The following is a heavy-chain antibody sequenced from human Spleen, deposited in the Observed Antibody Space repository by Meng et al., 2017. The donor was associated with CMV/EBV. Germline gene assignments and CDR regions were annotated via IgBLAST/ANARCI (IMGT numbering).Heavy chain of an antibody. Sequence: GGSLRLSCAASGFTFSSHAMHWVRQAPGKGLEWVAFMRYDGSRKYYADSVKGRFAISRDNSKNTLFLQMNRLRADDTAVYYCAKDRQAQLDGMDVWGQGTTVTVSS. D-gene: IGHD6-6*01. CDR2: MRYDGSRK. CDR3: AKDRQAQLDGMDV. J-gene: IGHJ6*02. V-gene: IGHV3-30*02. CDR1: GFTFSSHA.